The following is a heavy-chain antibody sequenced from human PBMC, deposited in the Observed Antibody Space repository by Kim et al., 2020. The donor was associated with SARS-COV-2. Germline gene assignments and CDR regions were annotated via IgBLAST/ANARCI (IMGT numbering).Heavy chain of an antibody. CDR1: GYTFTDYY. CDR3: ARSDPRGGNWFDP. CDR2: INPNSGGT. D-gene: IGHD3-16*01. Sequence: ASVKVSCRAFGYTFTDYYVHWVRQAPGQGLEWMGWINPNSGGTNYAQRFQGRVTMTRDTSITTAYMELSKLRSDDTAVYYCARSDPRGGNWFDPWGQGT. V-gene: IGHV1-2*02. J-gene: IGHJ5*02.